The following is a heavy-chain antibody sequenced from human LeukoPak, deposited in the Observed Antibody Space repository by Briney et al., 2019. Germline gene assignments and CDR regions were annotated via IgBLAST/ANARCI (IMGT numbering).Heavy chain of an antibody. CDR3: TTDGGYDFWSGYYTLAYMDV. D-gene: IGHD3-3*01. Sequence: GGSLRLSCAASGFTFSNAWMSWVRQAPGKGLEWVGRIKSKADGGTTDYAAPVKGRFTISRDDSKNTLYLQMNSLKTEDTAVYYCTTDGGYDFWSGYYTLAYMDVWGKGTTVTVSS. J-gene: IGHJ6*03. CDR1: GFTFSNAW. CDR2: IKSKADGGTT. V-gene: IGHV3-15*01.